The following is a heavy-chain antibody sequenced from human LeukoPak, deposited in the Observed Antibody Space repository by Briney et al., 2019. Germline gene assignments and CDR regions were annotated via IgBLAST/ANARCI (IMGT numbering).Heavy chain of an antibody. J-gene: IGHJ6*03. Sequence: PSETLSLTCSVSGFSINTDYYWGWIRQPPGKGLEWLGSVSRSGSTFYNPSLKSRLSMSVDTSKSQFSLQLSSVTAADTAVYYCARDVPAVVPAAIKGVYMDVWGKGTTVTVSS. V-gene: IGHV4-38-2*02. CDR2: VSRSGST. CDR1: GFSINTDYY. D-gene: IGHD2-2*02. CDR3: ARDVPAVVPAAIKGVYMDV.